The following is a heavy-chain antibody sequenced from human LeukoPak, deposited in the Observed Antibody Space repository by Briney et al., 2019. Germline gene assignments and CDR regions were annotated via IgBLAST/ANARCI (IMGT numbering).Heavy chain of an antibody. CDR2: ISGSGGST. V-gene: IGHV3-23*01. CDR1: GFTFRSYA. D-gene: IGHD6-19*01. J-gene: IGHJ4*02. Sequence: GGSLRLSCAASGFTFRSYAMRGVRQAPGEGVEGVSGISGSGGSTYYADSVKGRFTISRDNSKNTLYLQMNSLRAEDTAVYNCAKVNSSGWYAGYWGQGTLVTVSS. CDR3: AKVNSSGWYAGY.